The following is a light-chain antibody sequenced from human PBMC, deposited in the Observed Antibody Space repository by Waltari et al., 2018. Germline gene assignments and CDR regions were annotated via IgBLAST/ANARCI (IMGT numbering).Light chain of an antibody. Sequence: EIVVTQSPATLSLSPGERATLSCRASQSVTSSLAWYQQKPGQAPRLIIYGASSRATGIPDRFSGSGSGTEFTLTISSLEPEDVAVYYCQKNDNWPHSFGQGTKVEIK. CDR2: GAS. CDR3: QKNDNWPHS. V-gene: IGKV3D-15*01. J-gene: IGKJ2*03. CDR1: QSVTSS.